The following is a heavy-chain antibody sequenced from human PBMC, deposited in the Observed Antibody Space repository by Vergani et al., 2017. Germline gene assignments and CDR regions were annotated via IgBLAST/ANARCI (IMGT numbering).Heavy chain of an antibody. D-gene: IGHD4-17*01. J-gene: IGHJ3*02. CDR1: GFTFSSYS. V-gene: IGHV3-21*01. CDR3: ARGVTTVTTLDI. Sequence: EVQLVESGGGLVQPGGSLRLSCAASGFTFSSYSMNWVRQAPGKGLEWVSSISSSSSYIYYADSVKGRFTISRDNAKNSLYLQMNSLRAEDTAVYYCARGVTTVTTLDIWGQGTMVTVSS. CDR2: ISSSSSYI.